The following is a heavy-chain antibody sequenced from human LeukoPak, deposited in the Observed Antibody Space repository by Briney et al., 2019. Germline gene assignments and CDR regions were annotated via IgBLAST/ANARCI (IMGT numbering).Heavy chain of an antibody. J-gene: IGHJ6*03. D-gene: IGHD3-3*01. CDR1: GYTFTNYG. Sequence: ASVKVSCKTSGYTFTNYGINWVRQAPGQGLEWIGWITTYNGDTNYAQKFQGRVTITRNTSVSTAYMELSSLRSEDTAVYYCARQGVVFPTDYYYMDVWGKGTTVTVSS. V-gene: IGHV1-8*03. CDR3: ARQGVVFPTDYYYMDV. CDR2: ITTYNGDT.